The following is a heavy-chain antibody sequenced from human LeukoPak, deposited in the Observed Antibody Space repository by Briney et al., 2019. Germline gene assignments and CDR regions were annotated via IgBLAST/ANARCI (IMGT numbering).Heavy chain of an antibody. V-gene: IGHV4-39*01. Sequence: SETLSLTCTVAGGSISTCRYYWGWIRPPPGKGLEWIGNFCYSGNAYYNPSLKSRVTMSVDTSKKQFSLNLTSVTAADTAVYYCARLSPYLGSGSSAFPDDYWGQGTLVTVSS. CDR2: FCYSGNA. CDR1: GGSISTCRYY. J-gene: IGHJ4*02. D-gene: IGHD3-10*01. CDR3: ARLSPYLGSGSSAFPDDY.